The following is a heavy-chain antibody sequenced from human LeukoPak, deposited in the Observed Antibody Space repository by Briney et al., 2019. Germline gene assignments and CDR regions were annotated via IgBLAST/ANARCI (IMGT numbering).Heavy chain of an antibody. Sequence: ASVKVSCKASGYTFSTYGISWVRQAPGQGLEWMGWISVYTGKTRYPQNLQGRVTMTTDTSTSTAYMELRSLRSDDTAVYYCARDRGGVGPSTGAFDIWGQGTMVTVSS. CDR3: ARDRGGVGPSTGAFDI. CDR2: ISVYTGKT. CDR1: GYTFSTYG. V-gene: IGHV1-18*01. D-gene: IGHD1-26*01. J-gene: IGHJ3*02.